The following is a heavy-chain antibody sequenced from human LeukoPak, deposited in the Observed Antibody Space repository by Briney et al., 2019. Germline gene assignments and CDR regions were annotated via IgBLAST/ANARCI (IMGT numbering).Heavy chain of an antibody. V-gene: IGHV3-64*01. CDR1: GFIFSRYG. Sequence: PGGSLRRSCVASGFIFSRYGMHWGRQAPGKGLEYVSAISNSGGSTYYANSVKGRFTISRDNSKNTLYLQMGSLRGEDMAVYYCARGLITGAAGTYYYYGMDVWGQGTTVTVSS. J-gene: IGHJ6*02. CDR2: ISNSGGST. D-gene: IGHD6-13*01. CDR3: ARGLITGAAGTYYYYGMDV.